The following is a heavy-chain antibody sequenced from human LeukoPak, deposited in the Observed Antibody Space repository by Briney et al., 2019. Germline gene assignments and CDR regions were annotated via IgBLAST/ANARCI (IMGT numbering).Heavy chain of an antibody. CDR2: IRSKANSYAT. CDR3: TTRKYSRSADVIDY. J-gene: IGHJ4*02. V-gene: IGHV3-73*01. CDR1: GFTFSGSA. D-gene: IGHD6-6*01. Sequence: GGSLRLSCAASGFTFSGSAMHWVRQASGKGLEWVGRIRSKANSYATAYAASVKGRFTSSRDESKNTAYLQMNSLKTEDTAVYYCTTRKYSRSADVIDYWGQGTLVTVSS.